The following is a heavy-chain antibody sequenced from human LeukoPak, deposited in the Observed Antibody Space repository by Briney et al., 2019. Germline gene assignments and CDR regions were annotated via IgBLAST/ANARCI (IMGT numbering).Heavy chain of an antibody. V-gene: IGHV1-8*01. CDR3: ARNKLYYDFWSGYSPSYYYYGMDV. J-gene: IGHJ6*02. Sequence: GASVKVSCKASGYTFTSYDINWVRQATGQGLAWMGWMNPNSGNTGYAQKFQGRVTMTRNTSISTAYMELSSLRSEDTAVYYCARNKLYYDFWSGYSPSYYYYGMDVWGQGTTVTVSS. D-gene: IGHD3-3*01. CDR1: GYTFTSYD. CDR2: MNPNSGNT.